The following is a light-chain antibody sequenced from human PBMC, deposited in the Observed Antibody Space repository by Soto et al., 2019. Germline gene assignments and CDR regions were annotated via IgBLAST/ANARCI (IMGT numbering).Light chain of an antibody. V-gene: IGKV1-5*03. Sequence: DIQMTQSPSPLSGSVGARVTITCRASQTISSWLAWYQQKPGKAPKLLIYKASTLKSGVPSRFSGSGSGTEFTLTISSLQPDDFATYYCQHYNSYSEAFGQGTKVDI. CDR2: KAS. CDR1: QTISSW. J-gene: IGKJ1*01. CDR3: QHYNSYSEA.